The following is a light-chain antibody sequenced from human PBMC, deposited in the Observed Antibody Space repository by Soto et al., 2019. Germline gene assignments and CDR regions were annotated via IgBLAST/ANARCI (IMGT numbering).Light chain of an antibody. V-gene: IGLV2-14*01. J-gene: IGLJ2*01. CDR2: EVS. Sequence: QSALTQPASVSGSPGQSITISCTGTSSDVGGYKYVSWYQQHPGKAPKLMIYEVSNRPSGVSNRFSGSKSGNTASLTISGLQAEDEADYYCSSYTNNNTLVFGAGTKLTVL. CDR3: SSYTNNNTLV. CDR1: SSDVGGYKY.